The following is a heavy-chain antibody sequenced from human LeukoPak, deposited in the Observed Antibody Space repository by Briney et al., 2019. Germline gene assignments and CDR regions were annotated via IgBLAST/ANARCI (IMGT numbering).Heavy chain of an antibody. CDR1: GGSISSGGYS. CDR3: ARGNSDTSAYPFDY. D-gene: IGHD3-22*01. V-gene: IGHV4-31*11. CDR2: VSYSGST. J-gene: IGHJ4*02. Sequence: SETLSLTCAVSGGSISSGGYSWSWIRQPPGKGLEWIGYVSYSGSTYYNPSLKSRVTISLDTSENQFSLKMTSVTAADTAVYYCARGNSDTSAYPFDYWGQGTLVIVSS.